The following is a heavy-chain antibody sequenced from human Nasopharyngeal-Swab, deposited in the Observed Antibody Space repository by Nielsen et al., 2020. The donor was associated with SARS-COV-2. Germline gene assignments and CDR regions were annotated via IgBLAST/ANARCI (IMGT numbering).Heavy chain of an antibody. D-gene: IGHD3-16*01. V-gene: IGHV4-34*01. J-gene: IGHJ4*02. Sequence: SQTLSLTCAVYGGSFSGYYWSWIRQPPGKGLEWIGEINHSGSTNYNRSLKSRVTISVDTSKNQFSLKLSSVTAADSAVYYFARGLNGGHWGQGTLVTVSS. CDR1: GGSFSGYY. CDR3: ARGLNGGH. CDR2: INHSGST.